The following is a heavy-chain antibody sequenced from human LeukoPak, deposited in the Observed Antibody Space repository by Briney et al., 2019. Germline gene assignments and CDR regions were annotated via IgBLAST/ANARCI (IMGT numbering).Heavy chain of an antibody. CDR3: ATESETCGWYDY. J-gene: IGHJ4*02. Sequence: GGSLRLSCAAPGFSIDNYAIHWHRQAPGKGLGWVSLISGDGGSTFYADSVRGRFTISRDNSRKSLSLQMSSLRSEDTALYYCATESETCGWYDYWGQGTLVTVSS. CDR2: ISGDGGST. D-gene: IGHD6-19*01. CDR1: GFSIDNYA. V-gene: IGHV3-43*02.